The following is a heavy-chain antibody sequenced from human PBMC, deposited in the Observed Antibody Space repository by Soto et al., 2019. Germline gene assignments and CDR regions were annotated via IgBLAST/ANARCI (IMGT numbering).Heavy chain of an antibody. CDR3: ASGSSSPIPWYGEYYSYYGMDV. V-gene: IGHV3-53*01. D-gene: IGHD6-13*01. Sequence: PWWCLRLACAACGFSVSSNYMSGFRQAPGKGLEWVSVSYSGGSTYYADSVKGRFTISRDNSKNTLYLQMNSLRAEDTAVYYCASGSSSPIPWYGEYYSYYGMDVWGHGTTVTVSS. CDR1: GFSVSSNY. CDR2: SYSGGST. J-gene: IGHJ6*02.